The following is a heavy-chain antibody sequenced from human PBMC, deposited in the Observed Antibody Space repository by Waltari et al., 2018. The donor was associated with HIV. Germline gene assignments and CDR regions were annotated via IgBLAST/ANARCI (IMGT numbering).Heavy chain of an antibody. J-gene: IGHJ4*02. CDR3: ARDGVAAGIYFDK. V-gene: IGHV3-7*01. CDR2: INQDGGEK. D-gene: IGHD6-13*01. CDR1: GFTFSDHW. Sequence: EVQLVESGGGLVQPGGSLRLPCAASGFTFSDHWMSWVRQAPGKGLEWVANINQDGGEKNYVDSVKGRFTISRDNAKNSLYLQLNSLRAEDTAVYYCARDGVAAGIYFDKWGQGTLVTVSS.